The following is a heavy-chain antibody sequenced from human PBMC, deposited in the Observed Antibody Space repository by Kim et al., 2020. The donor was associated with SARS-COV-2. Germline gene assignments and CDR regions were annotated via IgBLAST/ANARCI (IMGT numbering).Heavy chain of an antibody. CDR1: GFTFSSYS. J-gene: IGHJ4*02. CDR3: ARSTTSCCDFDY. CDR2: ISSSSSYI. Sequence: GGSLRLSCAASGFTFSSYSMNWVRQAPGKGLEWVSSISSSSSYIYYADSVKGRFTISRDKAKNSLYLQMNSLRAEDTAVYYCARSTTSCCDFDYWGQGTLVTVSS. V-gene: IGHV3-21*01. D-gene: IGHD2-2*01.